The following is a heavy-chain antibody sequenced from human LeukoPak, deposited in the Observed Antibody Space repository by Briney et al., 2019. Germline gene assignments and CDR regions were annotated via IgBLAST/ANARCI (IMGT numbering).Heavy chain of an antibody. CDR1: GGSISSSSYY. CDR2: IYYSGST. Sequence: SETLSLTCTVSGGSISSSSYYWGWIRQPPGKGLEWIGSIYYSGSTYYNPSLKSRVTISVDTSKNQFSLKLSSVTAADTAVYYCARSSTTLSPFDYWGQGTLVTVSS. V-gene: IGHV4-39*07. CDR3: ARSSTTLSPFDY. D-gene: IGHD5/OR15-5a*01. J-gene: IGHJ4*02.